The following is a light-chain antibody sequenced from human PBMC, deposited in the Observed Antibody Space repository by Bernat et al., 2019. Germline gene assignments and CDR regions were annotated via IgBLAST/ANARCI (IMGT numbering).Light chain of an antibody. Sequence: QSALTQPPSASGSPGQSVTISCTGTSSDVGGYNYVSWYQQHPGKAPKRMIYEVSKRPSGVPDRFSGSKSGNTASLTVSGLQAEDEADYYCSSYARSNNLGVFGTVTKVTVL. CDR2: EVS. CDR1: SSDVGGYNY. J-gene: IGLJ1*01. V-gene: IGLV2-8*01. CDR3: SSYARSNNLGV.